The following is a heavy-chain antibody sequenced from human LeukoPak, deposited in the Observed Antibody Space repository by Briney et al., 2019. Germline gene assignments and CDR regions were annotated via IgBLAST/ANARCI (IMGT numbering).Heavy chain of an antibody. Sequence: PGGSRRLSCAPSGFTVSTKYMSWVHQPPGKGLEWVSIIYTGDGTYYADSVKGRFTISRDTSKNTVYLQMNSLRAEDTALYYCAKELGGLVGATPDDYWGQGTLVTVSS. CDR1: GFTVSTKY. CDR2: IYTGDGT. V-gene: IGHV3-66*01. D-gene: IGHD1-26*01. CDR3: AKELGGLVGATPDDY. J-gene: IGHJ4*02.